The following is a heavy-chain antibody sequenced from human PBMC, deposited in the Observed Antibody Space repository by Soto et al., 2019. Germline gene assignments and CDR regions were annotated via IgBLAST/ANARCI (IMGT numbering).Heavy chain of an antibody. D-gene: IGHD3-10*01. Sequence: SETMSLTCTVSGGSVRTRSYYWDWIRQPPGKGLEWIGSIYYSGTTYYNPSLKSRVTIFVDTSKNQFSLKLSSVTAADTAVYYCARFFYYYYGSGSYPSSCGQRTLVTVSS. CDR3: ARFFYYYYGSGSYPSS. CDR1: GGSVRTRSYY. V-gene: IGHV4-39*01. CDR2: IYYSGTT. J-gene: IGHJ5*01.